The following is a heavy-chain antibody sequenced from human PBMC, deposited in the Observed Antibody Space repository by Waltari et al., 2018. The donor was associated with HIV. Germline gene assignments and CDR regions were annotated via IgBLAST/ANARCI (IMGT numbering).Heavy chain of an antibody. CDR2: IKSKTDGGTT. J-gene: IGHJ3*02. CDR1: GFTFSNAW. V-gene: IGHV3-15*01. CDR3: TTDRLRLLDAFDI. Sequence: EVQLVESGGGLVKPGGSLRLSCAASGFTFSNAWMSWVRQAPGKGLEWVGRIKSKTDGGTTDYAAPVKGRFTISRDDSKNTLYLQMNSLKTEDTAVYYCTTDRLRLLDAFDIWGQGTMVTVSS. D-gene: IGHD2-21*01.